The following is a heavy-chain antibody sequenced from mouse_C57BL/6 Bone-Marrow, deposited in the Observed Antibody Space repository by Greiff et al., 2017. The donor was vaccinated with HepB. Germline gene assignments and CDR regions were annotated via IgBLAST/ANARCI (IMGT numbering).Heavy chain of an antibody. CDR1: GYAFTNYL. CDR3: ARRGRLRWFAY. Sequence: VMLVESGAELVRPGTSVKVSCKASGYAFTNYLIEWVKQRPGQGLEWIGVINPGSGGTNYNEKFKGKATLTADKSSSTAYMQLSSLTSEDSAVYFCARRGRLRWFAYWGQGTLVTVSA. CDR2: INPGSGGT. V-gene: IGHV1-54*01. J-gene: IGHJ3*01. D-gene: IGHD2-4*01.